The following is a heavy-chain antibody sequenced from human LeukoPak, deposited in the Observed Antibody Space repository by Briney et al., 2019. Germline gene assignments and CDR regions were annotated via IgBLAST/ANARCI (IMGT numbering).Heavy chain of an antibody. V-gene: IGHV4-59*01. CDR1: GGSISSYY. J-gene: IGHJ4*02. CDR2: IYYSGST. D-gene: IGHD3-9*01. Sequence: KPSETLSLTCTVSGGSISSYYWSWIRQPPGKGLEWIGYIYYSGSTNYNHSPKSRVTISVDTSKNQFSLKLRSVTGTDTAVYYSARVTGYTIEDYSDYWGQGTLVTVSS. CDR3: ARVTGYTIEDYSDY.